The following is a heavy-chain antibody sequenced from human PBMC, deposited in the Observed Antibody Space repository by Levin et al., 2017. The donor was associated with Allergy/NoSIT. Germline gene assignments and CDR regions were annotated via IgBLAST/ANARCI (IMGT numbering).Heavy chain of an antibody. D-gene: IGHD2/OR15-2a*01. CDR1: GSGSISTSSYF. CDR2: VYYSGST. CDR3: ARLYCNDPNAYSSWQSMVQHYFDH. V-gene: IGHV4-39*07. Sequence: RSQTLSLTCTVSGSGSISTSSYFWGWIRQPPGKGLEYIGNVYYSGSTYYNPSFKGRVTISVDTAKNQFSLELRSLTAADTAVYYCARLYCNDPNAYSSWQSMVQHYFDHWGQGTPVTVSS. J-gene: IGHJ4*02.